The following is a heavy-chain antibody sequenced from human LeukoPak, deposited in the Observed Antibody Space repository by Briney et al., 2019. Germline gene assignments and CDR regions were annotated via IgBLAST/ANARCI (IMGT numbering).Heavy chain of an antibody. D-gene: IGHD3-10*01. CDR3: AKSNGYGLIGI. CDR2: IFYSGST. J-gene: IGHJ3*02. CDR1: GGSFSGYY. V-gene: IGHV4-34*12. Sequence: SETPSLTCAVYGGSFSGYYWSWIRQPPGKGLEWIGNIFYSGSTYYGPSLKSRLTISLDTSRNQFSLKLNSVTAADTAVYYCAKSNGYGLIGIWGQGTMVTVSS.